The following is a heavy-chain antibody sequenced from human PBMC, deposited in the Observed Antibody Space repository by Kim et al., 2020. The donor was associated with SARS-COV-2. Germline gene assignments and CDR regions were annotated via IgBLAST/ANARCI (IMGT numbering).Heavy chain of an antibody. J-gene: IGHJ6*02. D-gene: IGHD5-18*01. Sequence: SETLSLTCAVYGGSFSGYYWSWIRQPPGKGLEWIGEINHSGSTNYNPSLKSRVTISVDTSKNQFSLKLSSVTAADTAVYYCARATSLQLWYYYYGMDVWGQGTTVTVSS. CDR3: ARATSLQLWYYYYGMDV. CDR1: GGSFSGYY. CDR2: INHSGST. V-gene: IGHV4-34*01.